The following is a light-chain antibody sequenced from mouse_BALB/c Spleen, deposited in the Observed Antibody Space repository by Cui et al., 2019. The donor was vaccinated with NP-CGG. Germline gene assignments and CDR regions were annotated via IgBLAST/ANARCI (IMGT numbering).Light chain of an antibody. CDR3: ALWYSNHWV. Sequence: QAVVPQESAPTTSPGETVTLTCRPSTGAVTTSNYANWVQEKPDHLFTGLIGGTNNRVPGVPARFSGSLIGDKAALTITGAQTEDEAIYFCALWYSNHWVFGGGTKLTVL. V-gene: IGLV1*01. CDR1: TGAVTTSNY. J-gene: IGLJ1*01. CDR2: GTN.